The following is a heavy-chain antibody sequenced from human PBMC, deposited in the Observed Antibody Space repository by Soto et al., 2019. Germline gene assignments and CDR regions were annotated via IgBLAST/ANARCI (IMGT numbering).Heavy chain of an antibody. Sequence: PGFTVISYALTGLLHDPGKWLEWVSANSSSGGSTYYADSVKGRFTISRDNSKNTLYLQMNSLRAEDTAVYYCAKAFWSGYYYYGMDVWGQGTTVTVSS. J-gene: IGHJ6*02. CDR3: AKAFWSGYYYYGMDV. CDR2: NSSSGGST. V-gene: IGHV3-23*01. D-gene: IGHD3-3*01. CDR1: GFTVISYA.